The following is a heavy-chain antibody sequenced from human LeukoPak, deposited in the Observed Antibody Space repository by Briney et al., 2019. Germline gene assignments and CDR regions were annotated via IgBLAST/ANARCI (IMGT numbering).Heavy chain of an antibody. D-gene: IGHD4-17*01. J-gene: IGHJ4*02. CDR1: GVSFDDYY. Sequence: PSETLSLTCAVSGVSFDDYYWAWVRQTPGKGLEWIGEINHSGYTNDSPPLKSRVTLSIDTSRKQFSLNLRSVTVADAGIYYCTRMTTGHDYWGQGTLVTVSS. CDR3: TRMTTGHDY. CDR2: INHSGYT. V-gene: IGHV4-34*01.